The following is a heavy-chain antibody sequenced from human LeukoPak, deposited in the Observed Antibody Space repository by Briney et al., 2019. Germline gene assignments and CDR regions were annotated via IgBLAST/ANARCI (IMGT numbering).Heavy chain of an antibody. D-gene: IGHD3-10*01. V-gene: IGHV1-2*02. CDR2: MNPTGSVT. J-gene: IGHJ4*02. Sequence: ASVKVSCKASGDTFTGYYMHWVRQAPGQGPEWMGWMNPTGSVTNYAQKLQGRVTMTTDTSTSTAYMELRSLTSDDTAVYYCARATLLWFGGDYFDYWGQGTLVTVSS. CDR3: ARATLLWFGGDYFDY. CDR1: GDTFTGYY.